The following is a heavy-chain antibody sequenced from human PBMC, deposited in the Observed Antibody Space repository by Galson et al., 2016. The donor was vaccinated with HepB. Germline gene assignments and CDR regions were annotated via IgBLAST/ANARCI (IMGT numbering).Heavy chain of an antibody. J-gene: IGHJ4*02. CDR2: IAYDGSNK. CDR3: AKDRLGLQLWFIFHY. V-gene: IGHV3-30*18. CDR1: GFTFNNYG. D-gene: IGHD5-18*01. Sequence: SLRLSCAASGFTFNNYGMHWVRQAPGKGLEWVAVIAYDGSNKYYADSVKGRFTISRDNSKNTRYLQMNSLSAEDTAVYYCAKDRLGLQLWFIFHYWGQGTLVTVSS.